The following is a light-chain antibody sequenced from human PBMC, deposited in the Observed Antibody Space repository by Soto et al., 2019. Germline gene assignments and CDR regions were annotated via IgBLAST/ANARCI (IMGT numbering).Light chain of an antibody. CDR2: DAS. CDR1: QSASTF. V-gene: IGKV1-5*01. J-gene: IGKJ1*01. Sequence: DIQMTQSPSTLSASVGDRVTITFRASQSASTFLAWYQQKPGQAPKLLIYDASTLQSGVPSRFSASGSGTEFALTISGLQPDDFAVYYCQQYNRYAVTFGQGPRWIS. CDR3: QQYNRYAVT.